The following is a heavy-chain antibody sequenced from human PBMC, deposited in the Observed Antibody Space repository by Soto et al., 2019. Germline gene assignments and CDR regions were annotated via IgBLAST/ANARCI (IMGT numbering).Heavy chain of an antibody. Sequence: WGSLRLSCAASGFTFVSYGIRFFGHAPCKGLEWVAVISYDGSNKYYADPVKGRFTISRDNSKNTLYLQMNSLRAEDTAVYYCAKGRYNWNYAPLDYWGQGTLVTVSS. CDR2: ISYDGSNK. CDR3: AKGRYNWNYAPLDY. CDR1: GFTFVSYG. J-gene: IGHJ4*02. D-gene: IGHD1-7*01. V-gene: IGHV3-30*18.